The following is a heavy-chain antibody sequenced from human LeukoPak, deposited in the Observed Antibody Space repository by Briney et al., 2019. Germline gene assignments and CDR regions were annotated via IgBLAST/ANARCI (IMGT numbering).Heavy chain of an antibody. J-gene: IGHJ6*02. V-gene: IGHV3-9*01. CDR1: GFTFDDYA. CDR2: ISWNSGSI. CDR3: AKDILSRRVVVVGAATRDYYYYGMDV. Sequence: PGGSLRLSCAASGFTFDDYAMHWVRQAPGQGLEWVSGISWNSGSIGYADSVKGRFTISRDNAKNSLYLQMNSLRAEDTSLYYCAKDILSRRVVVVGAATRDYYYYGMDVWGQGTTVTVSS. D-gene: IGHD2-15*01.